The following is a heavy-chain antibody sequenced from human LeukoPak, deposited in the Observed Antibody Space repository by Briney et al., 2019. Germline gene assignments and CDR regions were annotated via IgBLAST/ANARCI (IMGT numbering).Heavy chain of an antibody. CDR2: ISRSSENM. CDR1: GFSLSEYD. Sequence: GGSLRLSCAASGFSLSEYDMNWVRQAPGNRLEWVSFISRSSENMYYADSVKGRFTISRDNAKNSLYLQMNSLRNEDTAVYYCARGLGYNWFGPWGQGTLVTVSS. J-gene: IGHJ5*02. CDR3: ARGLGYNWFGP. V-gene: IGHV3-48*02.